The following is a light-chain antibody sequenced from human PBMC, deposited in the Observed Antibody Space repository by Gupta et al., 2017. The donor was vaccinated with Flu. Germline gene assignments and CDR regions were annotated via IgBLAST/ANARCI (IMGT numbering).Light chain of an antibody. CDR2: EVS. CDR1: SSDVGGYNY. V-gene: IGLV2-14*01. J-gene: IGLJ3*02. CDR3: SSYTSSSTWV. Sequence: QSALTQPASVSGSPGQSNTLSCTGTSSDVGGYNYVSWYQQHPGKAPKLMSYEVSNRPSGVSNRFSGSKSGNTASLTISGLQAEDEADYYCSSYTSSSTWVFGGGTKLTVL.